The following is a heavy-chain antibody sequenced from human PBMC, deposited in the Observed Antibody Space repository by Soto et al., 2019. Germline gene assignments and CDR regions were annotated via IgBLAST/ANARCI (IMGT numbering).Heavy chain of an antibody. Sequence: GGSLRLSCTVSGFRFSDYWMHWVRQAPGKGLVWVARISDDAISTSYAPFVKGRFTISRDNIKNMLYLQLNSLTADDAAFYYCAREVPISAVNYIDYWGQGALVTVSS. J-gene: IGHJ4*02. CDR2: ISDDAIST. CDR3: AREVPISAVNYIDY. CDR1: GFRFSDYW. V-gene: IGHV3-74*01. D-gene: IGHD2-2*01.